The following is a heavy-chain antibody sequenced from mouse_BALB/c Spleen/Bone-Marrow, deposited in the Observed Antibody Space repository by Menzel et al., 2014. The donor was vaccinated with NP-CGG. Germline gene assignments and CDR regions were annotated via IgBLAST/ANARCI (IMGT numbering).Heavy chain of an antibody. Sequence: EVQRVESGGGLVKPGGSLKLSCAASGFAFSSYDMSWVRQTPEKRLEWVAYISSGGGSTYYPDTVKGRFIISRDNAKNTLYLQMSSLKSEDTAMYYCARTTPYAMDYWGQGTSVTVSS. CDR1: GFAFSSYD. J-gene: IGHJ4*01. CDR2: ISSGGGST. V-gene: IGHV5-12-1*01. CDR3: ARTTPYAMDY. D-gene: IGHD5-5*01.